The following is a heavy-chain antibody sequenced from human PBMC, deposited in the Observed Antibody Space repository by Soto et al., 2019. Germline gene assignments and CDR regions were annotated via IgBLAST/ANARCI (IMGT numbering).Heavy chain of an antibody. Sequence: HPGGSLRLSCAASGFTFDDYAMHWVRQAPGKGLEWVSGISWNSGSIGYADSVKGRFTITKDTSKNQVVLTMTNMDPVDTATYYCAHARHPYYYYGMDVWGQGTTVTVSS. CDR2: ISWNSGSI. V-gene: IGHV3-9*01. J-gene: IGHJ6*02. CDR1: GFTFDDYA. CDR3: AHARHPYYYYGMDV.